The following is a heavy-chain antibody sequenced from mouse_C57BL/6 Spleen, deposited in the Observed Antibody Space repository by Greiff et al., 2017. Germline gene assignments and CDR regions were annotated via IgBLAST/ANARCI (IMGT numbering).Heavy chain of an antibody. D-gene: IGHD2-4*01. CDR3: ARNGVYYDYEGAFDY. Sequence: QVQLQQPGAELVKPGASVKMSCKASGYTFTSYWITWVKQRPGQGLEWIGDIYPGSGSTNYNEKFKSKATLTVDTSSSTAYMQLSSLTSEDSAVYYCARNGVYYDYEGAFDYWGQGTTLTVSS. CDR1: GYTFTSYW. V-gene: IGHV1-55*01. J-gene: IGHJ2*01. CDR2: IYPGSGST.